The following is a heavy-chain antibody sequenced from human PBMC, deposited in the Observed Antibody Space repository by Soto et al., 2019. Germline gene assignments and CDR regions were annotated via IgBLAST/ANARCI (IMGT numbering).Heavy chain of an antibody. CDR3: ARRATGTTGVRYYYGMDV. CDR1: GGSFSGYY. D-gene: IGHD1-7*01. CDR2: INHSGST. Sequence: SETLSLTCAVYGGSFSGYYWSWIRQPPGKGLEWIGEINHSGSTNYNPSLKSRVTISVDTSKNQFSLKLSSVTAADTAVYYCARRATGTTGVRYYYGMDVWGQGTTVTVSS. J-gene: IGHJ6*02. V-gene: IGHV4-34*01.